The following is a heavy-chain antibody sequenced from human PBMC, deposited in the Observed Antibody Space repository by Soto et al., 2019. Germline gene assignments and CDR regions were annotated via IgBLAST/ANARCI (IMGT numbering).Heavy chain of an antibody. CDR3: ARVVGATADY. Sequence: GPTLVNPTQTLTLTCTFSGFSLTTSGMCVTWIRQPPGKALEWLALIDWDDDKYYSTSLKTRVTISKDTSKNQVVLTMTNMDPVNTAKYYWARVVGATADYWGKETQVTVS. D-gene: IGHD1-26*01. V-gene: IGHV2-70*01. CDR1: GFSLTTSGMC. CDR2: IDWDDDK. J-gene: IGHJ4*02.